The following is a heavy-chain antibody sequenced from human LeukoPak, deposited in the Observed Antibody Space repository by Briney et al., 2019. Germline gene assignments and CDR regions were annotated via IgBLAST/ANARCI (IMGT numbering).Heavy chain of an antibody. J-gene: IGHJ5*02. CDR1: GFTFSSYA. D-gene: IGHD2/OR15-2a*01. Sequence: GGSLRLSCAASGFTFSSYAMNWVRQAPGKGLEWVSSISSSSDYIYYADSVKGRFTISRDNAKNSLYLQMKSLRAEDTAVYYCARGKTSQNIVTRKTYNWFDPWGQGTLVTVSS. CDR3: ARGKTSQNIVTRKTYNWFDP. V-gene: IGHV3-21*01. CDR2: ISSSSDYI.